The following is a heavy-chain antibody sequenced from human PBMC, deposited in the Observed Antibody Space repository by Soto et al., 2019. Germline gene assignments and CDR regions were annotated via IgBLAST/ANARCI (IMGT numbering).Heavy chain of an antibody. Sequence: SETLSLTCTVSGGSISSYYWSWIRQPPGKGLEWIGYIYYSGSTNYNPSLKSRVTISVDTSKNQFSLKLSSVTAADTAVYYCARGLAVRGPSPPYYYYMDVRGKGTTVTVSS. CDR3: ARGLAVRGPSPPYYYYMDV. D-gene: IGHD3-10*01. CDR2: IYYSGST. J-gene: IGHJ6*03. CDR1: GGSISSYY. V-gene: IGHV4-59*01.